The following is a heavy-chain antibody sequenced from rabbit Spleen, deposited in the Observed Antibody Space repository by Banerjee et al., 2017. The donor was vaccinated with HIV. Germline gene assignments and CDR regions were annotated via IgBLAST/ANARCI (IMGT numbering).Heavy chain of an antibody. Sequence: QEQLVESGGGLVQPEGSLTLTCTASGFSFTTYYMGWVRQAPGKGLEWIGCIYVGSSDNTYYASWAKGRFTISKASSTTVTLQMTSLTAADTATYFCARDLDGVIGWNFGWWGQGTLVTVS. CDR1: GFSFTTYY. J-gene: IGHJ3*01. CDR3: ARDLDGVIGWNFGW. D-gene: IGHD4-1*01. V-gene: IGHV1S45*01. CDR2: IYVGSSDNT.